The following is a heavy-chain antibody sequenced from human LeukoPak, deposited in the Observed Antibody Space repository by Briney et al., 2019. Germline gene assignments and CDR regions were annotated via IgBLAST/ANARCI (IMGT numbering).Heavy chain of an antibody. V-gene: IGHV3-49*04. D-gene: IGHD2-2*01. Sequence: GGSLRLSCTASGFTFGDYAVSWVRQAPGKGLEWVGFIRSKAYGGTTEYAASVKGRFTISRDDSKSIAYLQMNSLKTEDTAVYYCTRGSGIVVVPAAMGLDYWGQGTLVTVSS. CDR2: IRSKAYGGTT. CDR3: TRGSGIVVVPAAMGLDY. CDR1: GFTFGDYA. J-gene: IGHJ4*02.